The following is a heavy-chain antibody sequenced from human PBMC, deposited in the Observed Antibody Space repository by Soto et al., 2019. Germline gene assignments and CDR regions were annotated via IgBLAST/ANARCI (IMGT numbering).Heavy chain of an antibody. CDR2: IFSNDEK. D-gene: IGHD3-9*01. CDR1: GFSLSNARMG. CDR3: AQINDILTGFDY. J-gene: IGHJ4*02. V-gene: IGHV2-26*01. Sequence: QVTLKESGPVLVKRTETLTLTCTVSGFSLSNARMGVSWIRQPPGKALEWLAHIFSNDEKSYSTSLKSRFTISKDTSKSQVVLTMTNLDPVDTATYYCAQINDILTGFDYWGQGTLVTVSS.